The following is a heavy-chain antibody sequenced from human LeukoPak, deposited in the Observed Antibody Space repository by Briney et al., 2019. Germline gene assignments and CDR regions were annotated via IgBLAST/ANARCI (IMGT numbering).Heavy chain of an antibody. CDR3: AKAAGSYVGAFDY. CDR1: GFTFSSFG. Sequence: GGSLRLSCAASGFTFSSFGMHWVRQAPGKGLEWVAFIRYDGNNKDYADSVKGRFTISRDNSKNTLYLQMNSLRIEDTAVYYCAKAAGSYVGAFDYWGHGTLVTVSS. CDR2: IRYDGNNK. V-gene: IGHV3-30*02. D-gene: IGHD1-26*01. J-gene: IGHJ4*01.